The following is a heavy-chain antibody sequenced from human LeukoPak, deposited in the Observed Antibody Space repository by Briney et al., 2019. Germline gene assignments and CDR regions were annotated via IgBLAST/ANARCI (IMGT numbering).Heavy chain of an antibody. CDR3: AKGGYSYGYRSYFDY. D-gene: IGHD5-18*01. J-gene: IGHJ4*02. CDR2: ISWNSGSI. V-gene: IGHV3-9*01. CDR1: GFTFYDYA. Sequence: PGGSLRLSCAASGFTFYDYAMHWVRQAPGKGLEWVSGISWNSGSIGYADSVKGRFTISRDNAKNSLYLQMNSLRAEDTALYYCAKGGYSYGYRSYFDYWGQGTLVTVSS.